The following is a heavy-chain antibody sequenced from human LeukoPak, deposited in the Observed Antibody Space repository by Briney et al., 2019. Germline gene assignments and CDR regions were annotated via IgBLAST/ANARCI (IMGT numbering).Heavy chain of an antibody. J-gene: IGHJ3*02. V-gene: IGHV4-31*03. CDR1: GGSISSGGYY. CDR2: IYYSGST. Sequence: SQTLSLTCTVSGGSISSGGYYWGWIRQHPGKGLEWIGYIYYSGSTYYNPSLKSRVTISVDTSKNQFSLKLSSVTAADTAVYYCATNEDYDSSGNAFDIWGQGTMVTVSS. D-gene: IGHD3-22*01. CDR3: ATNEDYDSSGNAFDI.